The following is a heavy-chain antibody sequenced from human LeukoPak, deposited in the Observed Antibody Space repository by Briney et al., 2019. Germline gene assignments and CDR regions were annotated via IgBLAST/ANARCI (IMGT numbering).Heavy chain of an antibody. CDR2: IRYDGSNK. D-gene: IGHD6-13*01. Sequence: PGGSLRLSCAASGFTFSSYGMHWVRQAPGKGLEWVAFIRYDGSNKYYADSVKGRFTISRDNSKNTLYLQMNSLRAEDTAVYYCARSPPFSSWHYYYYYMDVWGKGTTVTVSS. CDR3: ARSPPFSSWHYYYYYMDV. J-gene: IGHJ6*03. V-gene: IGHV3-30*02. CDR1: GFTFSSYG.